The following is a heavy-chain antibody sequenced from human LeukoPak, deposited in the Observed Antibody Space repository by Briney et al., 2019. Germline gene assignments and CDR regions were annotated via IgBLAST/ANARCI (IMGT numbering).Heavy chain of an antibody. CDR2: INHSGST. V-gene: IGHV4-34*01. CDR1: GGSFSGYY. J-gene: IGHJ4*02. CDR3: ARRYSYGPWYFDY. Sequence: SETLSLTCAGYGGSFSGYYWSWIRQPPGKGLEWIGEINHSGSTNYNPSLKSRVTISVDTSKNQFSLKLSSVTAADTAVYYCARRYSYGPWYFDYWGQGTLVTVSS. D-gene: IGHD5-18*01.